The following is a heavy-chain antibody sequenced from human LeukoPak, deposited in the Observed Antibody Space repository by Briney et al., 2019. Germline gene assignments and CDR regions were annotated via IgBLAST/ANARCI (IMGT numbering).Heavy chain of an antibody. CDR3: ARHLEQQLPPEPYYYYMDV. D-gene: IGHD6-13*01. CDR1: GGSIRSGDYY. Sequence: PSETLSLTCTVSGGSIRSGDYYWSWIRQHPGKGLEWIGYIYNSGSTYYNPSLKSRVTISVDTSKNQFSLKLSSVTAADTAMYYCARHLEQQLPPEPYYYYMDVWGKGTTVTVSS. V-gene: IGHV4-31*03. J-gene: IGHJ6*03. CDR2: IYNSGST.